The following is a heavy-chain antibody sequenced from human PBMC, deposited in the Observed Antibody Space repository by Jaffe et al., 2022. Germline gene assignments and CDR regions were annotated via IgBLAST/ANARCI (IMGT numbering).Heavy chain of an antibody. D-gene: IGHD2-15*01. CDR2: ISSSSSYI. J-gene: IGHJ3*02. CDR3: ARSRGPEPGGSCYSPYCSAFDI. Sequence: EVQLVESGGGLVKPGGSLRLSCAASGFTFSSYSMNWVRQAPGKGLEWVSSISSSSSYIYYADSVKGRFTISRDNAKNSLYLQMNSLRAEDTAVYYCARSRGPEPGGSCYSPYCSAFDIWGQGTMVTVSS. CDR1: GFTFSSYS. V-gene: IGHV3-21*01.